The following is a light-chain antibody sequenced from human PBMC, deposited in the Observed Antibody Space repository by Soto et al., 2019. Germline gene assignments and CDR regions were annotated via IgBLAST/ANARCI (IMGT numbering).Light chain of an antibody. J-gene: IGLJ1*01. CDR3: SSYTTSITYV. Sequence: QSALTQPPSVSGSPGQSVAISCTGTNSDVGSDNHVSWYQQPPGTAPKLVIYEVNNRPSGVPDRCSGSKSGNTASLTISGLQAEYEADYYCSSYTTSITYVFGTGTKLTVL. CDR1: NSDVGSDNH. CDR2: EVN. V-gene: IGLV2-18*02.